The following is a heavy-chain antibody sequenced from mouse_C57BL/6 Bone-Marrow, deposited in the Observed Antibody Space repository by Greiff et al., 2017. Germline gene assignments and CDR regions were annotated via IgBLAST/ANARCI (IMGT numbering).Heavy chain of an antibody. CDR2: IFPGSGST. V-gene: IGHV1-75*01. CDR1: GYTFTDYY. J-gene: IGHJ1*03. CDR3: ARYGIYYDYDDWYFDV. D-gene: IGHD2-4*01. Sequence: QVQLQQSGPELVKPGASVKISCKASGYTFTDYYLNWVKQRPGQGLEWIGWIFPGSGSTYYNEKFKGKATLTVDQSYSTAYLLLSSLTSEDAAVYFCARYGIYYDYDDWYFDVWGTGTTVTVSS.